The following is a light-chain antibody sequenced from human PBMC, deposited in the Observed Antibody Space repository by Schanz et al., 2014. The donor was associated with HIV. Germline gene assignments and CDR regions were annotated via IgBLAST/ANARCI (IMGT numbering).Light chain of an antibody. CDR1: SSNVGGYDY. CDR2: GVS. Sequence: QSALTQPASVSGSPGQSITISCTGTSSNVGGYDYVSWYQQHPGKAPKLMIYGVSNRPSGVSNRFSGSKSGNTASLTISGLQGEDEADYYCGSYSSGDSHWVFGGGTKLTVL. V-gene: IGLV2-14*03. J-gene: IGLJ3*02. CDR3: GSYSSGDSHWV.